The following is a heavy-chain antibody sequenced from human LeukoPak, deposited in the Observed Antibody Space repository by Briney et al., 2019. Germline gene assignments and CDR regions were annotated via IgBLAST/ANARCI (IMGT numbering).Heavy chain of an antibody. J-gene: IGHJ5*02. CDR1: VGSINSHY. CDR2: IYYSGST. V-gene: IGHV4-59*11. CDR3: ARMRDWFDP. Sequence: SETLSLTCTVSVGSINSHYWSWIRQPSGKGLEWIGYIYYSGSTNYNPSLKSRVTMSVDTSKNHFSLKLSSVTAADTAVYYCARMRDWFDPWGQGTLVTVSS.